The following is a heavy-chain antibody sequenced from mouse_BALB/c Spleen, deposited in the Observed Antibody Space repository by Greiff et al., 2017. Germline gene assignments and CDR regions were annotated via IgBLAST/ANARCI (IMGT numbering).Heavy chain of an antibody. D-gene: IGHD2-3*01. CDR2: ISTYYGDA. Sequence: QVQLQQSGAELVRPGVSVKISCKGSGYTFTDYAMHWVKQSHAKSLEWIGVISTYYGDASYNQKFKGKATMTVDKSSSTAYMELARLTSEDSAIYYCARGLLPHYYAMDYWGQGTSVTVSS. V-gene: IGHV1S137*01. CDR1: GYTFTDYA. J-gene: IGHJ4*01. CDR3: ARGLLPHYYAMDY.